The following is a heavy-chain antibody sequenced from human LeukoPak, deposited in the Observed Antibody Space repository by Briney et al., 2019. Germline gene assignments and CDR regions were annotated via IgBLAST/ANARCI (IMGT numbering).Heavy chain of an antibody. J-gene: IGHJ4*02. CDR3: AKSATITMILMVLSDEFYFDS. Sequence: PGGSLRLSCAVSGFTFSSYAMSWVRQAPGKGLEWVSTLSGSGTSTYYADSVGGRFTISRDNSKNTLYLQMNSLRAEDTAVYYCAKSATITMILMVLSDEFYFDSWGQGTLVTVSS. CDR2: LSGSGTST. V-gene: IGHV3-23*01. D-gene: IGHD3-22*01. CDR1: GFTFSSYA.